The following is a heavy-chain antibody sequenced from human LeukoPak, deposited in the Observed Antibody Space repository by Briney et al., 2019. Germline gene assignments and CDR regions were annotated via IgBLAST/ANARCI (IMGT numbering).Heavy chain of an antibody. D-gene: IGHD3-9*01. V-gene: IGHV1-46*01. Sequence: ASVKVSCKASGYTFTSYYMHWVRQAPGQGLEWMGIINPSGGSTSYAQKFQGRVTMTRDTSISTAYMELSRLRSDDTAVYYCARAYYDILTGFFWFDPWGQGTLVTVSS. J-gene: IGHJ5*02. CDR2: INPSGGST. CDR1: GYTFTSYY. CDR3: ARAYYDILTGFFWFDP.